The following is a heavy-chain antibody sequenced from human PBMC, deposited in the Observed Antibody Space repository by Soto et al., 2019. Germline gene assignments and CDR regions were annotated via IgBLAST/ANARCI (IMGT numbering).Heavy chain of an antibody. D-gene: IGHD6-19*01. CDR2: IYYSGST. CDR3: ARDWGSSGWPN. J-gene: IGHJ4*02. CDR1: GGSISSGGYY. Sequence: SETLSLTCTVSGGSISSGGYYWSWIRQHPGKGLEWIGYIYYSGSTYYNPSLKSRLAMSLDTSKNQFSLKLGSVTAADTAIYYCARDWGSSGWPNWGPGTLVTVSS. V-gene: IGHV4-31*03.